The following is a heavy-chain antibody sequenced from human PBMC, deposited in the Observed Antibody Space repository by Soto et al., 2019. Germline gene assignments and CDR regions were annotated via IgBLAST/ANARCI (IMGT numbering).Heavy chain of an antibody. D-gene: IGHD3-3*02. J-gene: IGHJ4*02. CDR3: AKSFSWRYYFDY. Sequence: EVQLLESGGGLVQPGGSLRLSCAASGFTFSSYAMSWVRQAPGKGLEWVSAISGSGGSTYYADSVTGRFTISRDNSKNTLYLEMNSLRAEDKAVYYCAKSFSWRYYFDYWGQGTLVTVSS. V-gene: IGHV3-23*01. CDR2: ISGSGGST. CDR1: GFTFSSYA.